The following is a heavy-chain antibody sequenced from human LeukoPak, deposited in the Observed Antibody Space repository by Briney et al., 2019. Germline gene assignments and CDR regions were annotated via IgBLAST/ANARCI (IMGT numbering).Heavy chain of an antibody. CDR3: ARETASGYTHFDI. D-gene: IGHD6-13*01. CDR1: GYTFTGYD. CDR2: INPNSGGT. Sequence: ASVKVSCKASGYTFTGYDMNWVRQAPGQGLEWMGWINPNSGGTNYAQKFQGRVTMTRDTSISTAYMELSRLRSDDTAVYYCARETASGYTHFDIWGQGTMVTVSS. V-gene: IGHV1-2*02. J-gene: IGHJ3*02.